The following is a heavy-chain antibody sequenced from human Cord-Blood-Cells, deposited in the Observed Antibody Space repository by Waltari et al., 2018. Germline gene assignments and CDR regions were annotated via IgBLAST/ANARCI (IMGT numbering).Heavy chain of an antibody. J-gene: IGHJ4*02. Sequence: EVQLVESGGGLVKPGGSLSLSCAASGFTFSSYSMNWVRQAPGKGLEWVSSISSSSSYIYYADSVKGRFTISRDNAKNSLYLQMNSLRAEDTAVYYCAREKSIAARWDYWGQGTLVTVSS. CDR2: ISSSSSYI. D-gene: IGHD6-6*01. V-gene: IGHV3-21*01. CDR3: AREKSIAARWDY. CDR1: GFTFSSYS.